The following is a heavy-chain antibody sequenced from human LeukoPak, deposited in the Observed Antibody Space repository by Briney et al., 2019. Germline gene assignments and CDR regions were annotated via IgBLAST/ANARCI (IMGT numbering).Heavy chain of an antibody. CDR3: ARDRQQVHGYSYGDFDY. D-gene: IGHD5-18*01. V-gene: IGHV1-18*01. Sequence: ASVKVPCKASGYTFTSYGISWVRQAPGQGREWMGWISAYNGNTNYAQKLQGRVTMTTDTSTSTAYMELRSLRSDDTAVYYCARDRQQVHGYSYGDFDYWGQGTLVTVSS. CDR1: GYTFTSYG. J-gene: IGHJ4*02. CDR2: ISAYNGNT.